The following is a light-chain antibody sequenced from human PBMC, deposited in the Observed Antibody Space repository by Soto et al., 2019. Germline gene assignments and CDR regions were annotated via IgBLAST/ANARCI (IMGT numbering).Light chain of an antibody. J-gene: IGLJ1*01. V-gene: IGLV2-23*01. CDR3: CSYAGSNTYV. Sequence: QSALTQPASVSGSPGQSITISCTGTSSDVGSYNLVTWYQQHPDKAPKLIISEGSNRPSGVSNRFSGSKSGNTASLTISGLQAEDEADYYCCSYAGSNTYVFGTGTKLTV. CDR1: SSDVGSYNL. CDR2: EGS.